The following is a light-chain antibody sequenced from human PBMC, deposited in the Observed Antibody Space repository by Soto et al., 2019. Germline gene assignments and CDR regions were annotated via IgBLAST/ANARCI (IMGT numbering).Light chain of an antibody. CDR2: AAS. V-gene: IGKV1-6*01. Sequence: AIQMTQYPSSRSASLGDRVTITCRASQGIRKDLGWYQVKPGKAPKLLIYAASTLQSGVPSRFSGSASGTDGTITISSLKPEDGSVYYCQEYNDWTLIFGGGTKVDIK. CDR1: QGIRKD. CDR3: QEYNDWTLI. J-gene: IGKJ4*01.